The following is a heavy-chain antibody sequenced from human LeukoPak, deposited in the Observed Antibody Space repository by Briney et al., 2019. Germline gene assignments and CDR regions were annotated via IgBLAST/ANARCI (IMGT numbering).Heavy chain of an antibody. CDR3: ASHSSSWYAGTDY. D-gene: IGHD6-13*01. Sequence: SETLSLTCTVSGGSISSYYWSWIRQPPGKGLEWIGYIYYSGSTYYNPSLKSRVTISVDTSKNQFSLKLSSVTAADTAVYYCASHSSSWYAGTDYWGQGTLVTVSS. J-gene: IGHJ4*02. CDR1: GGSISSYY. V-gene: IGHV4-59*08. CDR2: IYYSGST.